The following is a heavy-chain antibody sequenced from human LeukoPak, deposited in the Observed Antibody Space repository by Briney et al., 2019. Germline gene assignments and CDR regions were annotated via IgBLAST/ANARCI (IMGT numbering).Heavy chain of an antibody. V-gene: IGHV5-51*01. Sequence: GESLKISCKGSGYSFTSYWIGWVRQMPGNSLEWMGIIYPGDSDTRYSPSFQGQVTISADKSISTAYLQWSSLKASDTAMYYCARAHDSSDPDAFDIWGQGTMVTVSS. CDR1: GYSFTSYW. D-gene: IGHD3-22*01. J-gene: IGHJ3*02. CDR3: ARAHDSSDPDAFDI. CDR2: IYPGDSDT.